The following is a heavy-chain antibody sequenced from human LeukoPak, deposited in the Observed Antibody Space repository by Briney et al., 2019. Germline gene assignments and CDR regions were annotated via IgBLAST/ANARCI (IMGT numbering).Heavy chain of an antibody. Sequence: ASLKVSCKVSGYTLTELSMHSVGQAPGKGLEWMGGFDLEDGETSYAQKFQGRVTMTEDTSTDTAYMELSSLRSEDTAVYYCATGTGWLPRDYFDYWGQGTLVTGSS. J-gene: IGHJ4*02. D-gene: IGHD6-19*01. CDR1: GYTLTELS. CDR2: FDLEDGET. V-gene: IGHV1-24*01. CDR3: ATGTGWLPRDYFDY.